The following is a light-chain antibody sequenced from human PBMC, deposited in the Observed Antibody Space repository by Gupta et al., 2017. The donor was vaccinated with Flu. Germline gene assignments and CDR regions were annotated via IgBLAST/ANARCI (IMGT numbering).Light chain of an antibody. J-gene: IGKJ1*01. Sequence: EVVMTQAPLSLSVTLGQSGSISCPSSERLVYIDGYTNLHWFQQRQVHSPRRLIYKVSNRDSGVPDRFSGSGSGTDFTLKISRVEAEDVGVYYCMHDVKLPWTFGQGTKVEIK. V-gene: IGKV2-30*01. CDR2: KVS. CDR1: ERLVYIDGYTN. CDR3: MHDVKLPWT.